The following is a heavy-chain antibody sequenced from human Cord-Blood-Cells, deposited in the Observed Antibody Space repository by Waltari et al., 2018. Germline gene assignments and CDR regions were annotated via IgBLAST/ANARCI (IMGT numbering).Heavy chain of an antibody. D-gene: IGHD6-19*01. Sequence: QVQLVESGGGVVQPGRSLRLSCAASGFTFSSYGLHRVRQAPGKGLDWVAVISYDGSNKYYADSVKGRFTISRDNSKNTLYLQMNSLRAEDTAVYYCAKSGAVAGTAFDIWGQGTMVTVSS. CDR1: GFTFSSYG. J-gene: IGHJ3*02. CDR3: AKSGAVAGTAFDI. CDR2: ISYDGSNK. V-gene: IGHV3-30*18.